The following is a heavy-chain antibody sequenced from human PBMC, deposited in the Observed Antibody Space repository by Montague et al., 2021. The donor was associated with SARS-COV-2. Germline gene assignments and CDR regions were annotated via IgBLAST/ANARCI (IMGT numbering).Heavy chain of an antibody. Sequence: SETLSLTCTVSGVSFNNYYWAWIRQTPEKGLEWIGYIYYTGSTNYNPSLRNRITISIDTSANQFSLKLRSVTAADTAVYYCVRDFYDTSDYFQGTFDVWGHGTVVSVSS. CDR1: GVSFNNYY. V-gene: IGHV4-59*01. J-gene: IGHJ3*01. CDR3: VRDFYDTSDYFQGTFDV. CDR2: IYYTGST. D-gene: IGHD3-22*01.